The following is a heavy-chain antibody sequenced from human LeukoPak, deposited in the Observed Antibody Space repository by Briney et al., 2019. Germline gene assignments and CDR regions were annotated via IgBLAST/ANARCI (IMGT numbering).Heavy chain of an antibody. CDR1: GFTFSRYA. CDR2: ISYDGSNK. D-gene: IGHD6-13*01. CDR3: ARASPGYSSSWYWKNYYYGMDV. J-gene: IGHJ6*02. Sequence: GGALRLSCAASGFTFSRYAMHWVRQAPGKGLEWVAVISYDGSNKYYADSVKGRFTISRDNSKNTLYLQMNSLRAEDTAVYYCARASPGYSSSWYWKNYYYGMDVWGQGTTVTVSS. V-gene: IGHV3-30-3*01.